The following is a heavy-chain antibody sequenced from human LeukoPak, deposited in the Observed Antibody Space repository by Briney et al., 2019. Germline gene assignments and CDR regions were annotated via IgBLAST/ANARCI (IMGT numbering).Heavy chain of an antibody. Sequence: SETLSLTCTVSGGSISSYYWSWIRQPPGKGLEWIGYIYYSGSTNYNPSLKSRVTISVDTSKNQFSLKLSSVTAADTAVYYCARASDLWEYYMDVWGKGTTVTVSS. CDR1: GGSISSYY. V-gene: IGHV4-59*01. CDR3: ARASDLWEYYMDV. J-gene: IGHJ6*03. D-gene: IGHD1-26*01. CDR2: IYYSGST.